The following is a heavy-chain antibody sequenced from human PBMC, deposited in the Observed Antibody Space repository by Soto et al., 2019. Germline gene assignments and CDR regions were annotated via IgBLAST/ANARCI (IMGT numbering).Heavy chain of an antibody. J-gene: IGHJ4*02. CDR2: IYHSGST. D-gene: IGHD1-7*01. V-gene: IGHV4-4*02. CDR1: GGSISSSNW. Sequence: QVQLQESGPGLVKPSGTLSLTCAVSGGSISSSNWWSWVRQPPGKGLDWIGEIYHSGSTNYNPSLKSRVTRSVDKSKNQFSLKLSSVTAADTAVYYCARSLDNWNYGYFDYWGQGTLVTVSS. CDR3: ARSLDNWNYGYFDY.